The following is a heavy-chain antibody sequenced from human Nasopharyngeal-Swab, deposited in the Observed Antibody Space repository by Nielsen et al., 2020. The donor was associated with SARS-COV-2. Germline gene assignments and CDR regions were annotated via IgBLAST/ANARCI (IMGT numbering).Heavy chain of an antibody. D-gene: IGHD1-26*01. J-gene: IGHJ6*02. CDR2: INPSGGST. Sequence: WVRQAPGQGLEWMRIINPSGGSTSYAQKFQGRVTMTRDTSTSTVYMELSSLRSEDTAVYYCAREIVGASYYYYGMDVWGQGTTVTVSS. CDR3: AREIVGASYYYYGMDV. V-gene: IGHV1-46*01.